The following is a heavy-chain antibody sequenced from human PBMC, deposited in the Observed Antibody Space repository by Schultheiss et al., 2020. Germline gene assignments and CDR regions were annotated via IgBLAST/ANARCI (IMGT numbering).Heavy chain of an antibody. CDR2: IYSGGST. J-gene: IGHJ4*02. V-gene: IGHV3-66*04. Sequence: GGSLRLSCAASGFTFSSYAMHWVRQAPGKGLEWVSVIYSGGSTYYADSVKGRFTISRDNSRSTLYLEMNSLRAEDTAVYYCAKHWGHYSDSGSSWFDYWGQGTLVTVSS. D-gene: IGHD3-10*01. CDR1: GFTFSSYA. CDR3: AKHWGHYSDSGSSWFDY.